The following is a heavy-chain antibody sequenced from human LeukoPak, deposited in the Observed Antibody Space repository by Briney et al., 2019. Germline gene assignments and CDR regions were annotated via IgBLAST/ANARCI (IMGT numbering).Heavy chain of an antibody. D-gene: IGHD6-13*01. CDR2: IIPIFGTA. CDR1: GGTFSSYA. V-gene: IGHV1-69*05. J-gene: IGHJ3*02. Sequence: SAKVSCKASGGTFSSYAISWVRQAPGQGLEWMGGIIPIFGTANYAQKFQGRVTITTDESTSTAYMELSSLRSEDTAVYYCARGVDSSHAFDIWGQGTMVTVSS. CDR3: ARGVDSSHAFDI.